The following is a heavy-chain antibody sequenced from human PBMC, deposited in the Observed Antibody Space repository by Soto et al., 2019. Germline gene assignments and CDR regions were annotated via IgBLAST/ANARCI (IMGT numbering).Heavy chain of an antibody. J-gene: IGHJ6*02. Sequence: GGSLRLSCAASGFTFSSYAMSWVRQAPGKGLEWVSAISGSGGSTYYADSVKGRFTISRDNSKNTLYLQMNSLRAEDTAVYYRAKDNVLRFLEWHHDYGMDVWGQGTTVTVSS. V-gene: IGHV3-23*01. CDR3: AKDNVLRFLEWHHDYGMDV. D-gene: IGHD3-3*01. CDR2: ISGSGGST. CDR1: GFTFSSYA.